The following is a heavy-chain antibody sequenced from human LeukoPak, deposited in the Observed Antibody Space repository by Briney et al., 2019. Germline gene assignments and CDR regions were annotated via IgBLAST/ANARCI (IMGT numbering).Heavy chain of an antibody. D-gene: IGHD5-12*01. CDR3: GRVGDGYNDNY. V-gene: IGHV3-66*01. CDR2: ISSGGST. J-gene: IGHJ4*02. Sequence: GGSLRLSCAASGFTVSSDYMGWVRQAPEKGLGWVSLISSGGSTYYADSLKGRFTISRDNSKNTLYLQMNSLRAEDTAVYYCGRVGDGYNDNYWGQGTLATVSS. CDR1: GFTVSSDY.